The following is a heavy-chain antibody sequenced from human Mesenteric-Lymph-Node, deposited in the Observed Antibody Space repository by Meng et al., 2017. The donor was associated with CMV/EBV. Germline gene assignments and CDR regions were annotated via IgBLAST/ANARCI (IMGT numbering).Heavy chain of an antibody. J-gene: IGHJ4*02. D-gene: IGHD6-13*01. CDR3: TSSSWTN. CDR2: LSGGGDDP. V-gene: IGHV3-23*01. Sequence: GESLKISCAASGFTFSAYAMSWVRQTPGTGLEWVSTLSGGGDDPYYADSVKGRFTISRDNSRNTLYLQMSSLRAEDTAVYYCTSSSWTNWGQGTLVTVSS. CDR1: GFTFSAYA.